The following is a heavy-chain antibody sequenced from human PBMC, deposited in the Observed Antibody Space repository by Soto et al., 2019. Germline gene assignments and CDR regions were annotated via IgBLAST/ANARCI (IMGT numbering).Heavy chain of an antibody. Sequence: GGFLRLSCAASGFTVSSNYMSWVRQAPGKGLEWVSVIYSGGSTYYADSGKGRFTISRDNSKNTLYLQMNSLRAEDTAVYYCAREDELGYFDYWGQGTLVTVSS. CDR2: IYSGGST. D-gene: IGHD1-26*01. V-gene: IGHV3-53*01. CDR1: GFTVSSNY. J-gene: IGHJ4*02. CDR3: AREDELGYFDY.